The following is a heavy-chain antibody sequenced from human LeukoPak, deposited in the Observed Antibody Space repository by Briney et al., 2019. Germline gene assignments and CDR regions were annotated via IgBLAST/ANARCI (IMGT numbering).Heavy chain of an antibody. CDR3: AKDRVITFGGVIVSPIDY. J-gene: IGHJ4*02. D-gene: IGHD3-16*02. CDR2: ISYDGSNK. CDR1: GFTFSSYG. Sequence: GRSLRLSCAASGFTFSSYGMHWVRQAPGKGLEWVAVISYDGSNKYYADSVKGRFTISRDNSKNTLYLQMNSLRAEDTAVYYCAKDRVITFGGVIVSPIDYWGQGTLVTVSS. V-gene: IGHV3-30*18.